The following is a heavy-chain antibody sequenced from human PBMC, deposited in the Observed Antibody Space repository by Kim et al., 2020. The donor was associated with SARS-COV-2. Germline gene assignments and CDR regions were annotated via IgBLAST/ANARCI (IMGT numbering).Heavy chain of an antibody. J-gene: IGHJ4*02. D-gene: IGHD3-10*01. CDR3: ARANTYGSGSYDY. V-gene: IGHV3-53*01. Sequence: YYADSVKGRFTITRANTKNTLYLQMNGLRGEDTAVYYCARANTYGSGSYDYWGQGTLVTVSS.